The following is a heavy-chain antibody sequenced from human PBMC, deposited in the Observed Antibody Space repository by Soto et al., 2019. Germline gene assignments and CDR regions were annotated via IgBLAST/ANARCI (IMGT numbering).Heavy chain of an antibody. CDR3: ARGGIAAADIYFDY. V-gene: IGHV3-7*05. CDR2: IKQDGSEK. CDR1: GFTFSSYW. Sequence: GGFLRLSCVASGFTFSSYWMSWVRQAPGKGLEWVANIKQDGSEKYYVDSVKGRFTISRDNAKNSLYLQMNSLRAEDTAVYYCARGGIAAADIYFDYWGQGTLVTVSS. J-gene: IGHJ4*02. D-gene: IGHD6-13*01.